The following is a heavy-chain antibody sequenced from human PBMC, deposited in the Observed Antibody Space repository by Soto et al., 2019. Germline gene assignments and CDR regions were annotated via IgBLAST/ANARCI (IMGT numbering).Heavy chain of an antibody. Sequence: QVHLVQSGAEVKKPGASVKVSCKTSGYTFSNFGISWVRQAPGQGFGWLGWISGYNGNSKNAQKFQDRVTMTTDTSTSTGYLELRRLNSDDSAVYYCARDYGEARDHWGQGTLVTVSS. CDR1: GYTFSNFG. J-gene: IGHJ4*02. V-gene: IGHV1-18*01. CDR2: ISGYNGNS. D-gene: IGHD4-17*01. CDR3: ARDYGEARDH.